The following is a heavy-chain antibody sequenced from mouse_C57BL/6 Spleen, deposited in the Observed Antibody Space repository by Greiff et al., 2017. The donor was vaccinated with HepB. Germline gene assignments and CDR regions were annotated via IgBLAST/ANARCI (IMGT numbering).Heavy chain of an antibody. J-gene: IGHJ4*01. CDR1: GYTFTSYW. D-gene: IGHD1-1*01. CDR2: IYPGNSDT. V-gene: IGHV1-5*01. Sequence: VQLQQSGTVLARPGASVKMSCKTSGYTFTSYWMHWVKQRPGQGLEWIGAIYPGNSDTSYNQKFKGKAKLTAVTSASTAYMELSSLTNEDSAVYYCTRKYGSSPYYYAMGYWGQGTSVTVSS. CDR3: TRKYGSSPYYYAMGY.